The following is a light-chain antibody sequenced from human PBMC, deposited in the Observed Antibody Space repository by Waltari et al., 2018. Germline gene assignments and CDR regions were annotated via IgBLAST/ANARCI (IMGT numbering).Light chain of an antibody. J-gene: IGKJ2*01. Sequence: DIQMTQSPSSLSASVGDSVPITCRTSQTVSKYLNWYQLKPGKAPNLLLYGASSLQSGVPSRFSGSASGTVFTLTISSLQPEDSATYYCQQTYGLPPYTFGQGTKLEI. CDR3: QQTYGLPPYT. V-gene: IGKV1-39*01. CDR1: QTVSKY. CDR2: GAS.